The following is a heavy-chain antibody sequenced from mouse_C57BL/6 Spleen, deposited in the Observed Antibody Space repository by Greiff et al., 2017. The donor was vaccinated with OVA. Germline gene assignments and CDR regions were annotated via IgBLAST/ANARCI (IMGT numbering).Heavy chain of an antibody. CDR1: GYTFTSYW. D-gene: IGHD1-1*01. CDR2: IYPGSGST. Sequence: VQLQQPGAELVKPGASVKMSCKASGYTFTSYWITWVKQRPGQGLEWIGDIYPGSGSTNYNEKFKSKATLTVDTSSSTAFMQLSSLTSEDSAVYYCARRATYYGSSHFDYWGQGTTLTVSS. V-gene: IGHV1-55*01. J-gene: IGHJ2*01. CDR3: ARRATYYGSSHFDY.